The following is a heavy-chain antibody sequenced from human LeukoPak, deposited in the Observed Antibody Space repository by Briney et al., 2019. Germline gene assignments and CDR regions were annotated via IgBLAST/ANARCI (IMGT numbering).Heavy chain of an antibody. CDR3: ARQLVGGWFDP. Sequence: NPSETLSLTCTVSGGSISSYYWSWIRQPPGKGLEWIGYIYYSGSTNYNPSLKSRVTISVDTSKNQFSLKLSSVTAADTAVYYCARQLVGGWFDPWGQGTLVTVSS. J-gene: IGHJ5*02. D-gene: IGHD3-16*01. CDR2: IYYSGST. V-gene: IGHV4-59*08. CDR1: GGSISSYY.